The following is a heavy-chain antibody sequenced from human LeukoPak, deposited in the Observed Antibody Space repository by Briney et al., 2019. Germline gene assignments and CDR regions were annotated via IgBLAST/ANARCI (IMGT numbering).Heavy chain of an antibody. CDR1: GFTFSSYG. D-gene: IGHD6-19*01. Sequence: GGSLRLSCAASGFTFSSYGMHWVRQAPGKGLEWVAFIRYDGSNKYYADSVKGRFTISRDNSKNTLYLQMNSLRAEDTAVYYCAKDGTPHSGWYYYYYYMDVWGKGTTVTISS. CDR2: IRYDGSNK. V-gene: IGHV3-30*02. J-gene: IGHJ6*03. CDR3: AKDGTPHSGWYYYYYYMDV.